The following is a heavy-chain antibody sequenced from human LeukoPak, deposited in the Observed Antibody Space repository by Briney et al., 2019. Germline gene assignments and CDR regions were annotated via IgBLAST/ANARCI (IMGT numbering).Heavy chain of an antibody. CDR2: IRSKIYGGTP. V-gene: IGHV3-49*04. CDR3: TRDQTPYY. Sequence: GGSLRLSCATSGFTFSIYAMTWVRQAPGKGLEWVGFIRSKIYGGTPEYAASVKGRFTISRDDSKGIAYLQMNSLKTEDTAVYYCTRDQTPYYWGQGTLVTVSS. CDR1: GFTFSIYA. J-gene: IGHJ4*02.